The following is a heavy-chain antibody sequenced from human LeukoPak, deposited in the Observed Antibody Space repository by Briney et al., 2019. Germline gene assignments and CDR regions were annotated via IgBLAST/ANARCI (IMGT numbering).Heavy chain of an antibody. CDR1: GYTFTSSY. D-gene: IGHD2-2*01. Sequence: RASVKVSCKASGYTFTSSYMHWARQAPGQGLEWMGIINPSGGSTSYAQKFQGRVTMTRDTSTSTVYMELSSLRSEDTAVYYCARGFVVVPAAPGGFDYWGPGTLVTVSS. V-gene: IGHV1-46*03. CDR2: INPSGGST. J-gene: IGHJ4*02. CDR3: ARGFVVVPAAPGGFDY.